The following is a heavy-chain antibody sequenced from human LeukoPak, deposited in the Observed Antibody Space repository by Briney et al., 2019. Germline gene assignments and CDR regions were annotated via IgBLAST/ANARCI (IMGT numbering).Heavy chain of an antibody. D-gene: IGHD6-25*01. J-gene: IGHJ4*02. V-gene: IGHV3-9*01. Sequence: PGRSLRLSCAASGFTFDDYAMHWVRQAPGKGLEWVSGISWNSGSIGYADSVKGRFTISGDNAKNTLYLQMNSLRLEDTAVYYCARENLAAAADYWGQGTVVTVSS. CDR3: ARENLAAAADY. CDR2: ISWNSGSI. CDR1: GFTFDDYA.